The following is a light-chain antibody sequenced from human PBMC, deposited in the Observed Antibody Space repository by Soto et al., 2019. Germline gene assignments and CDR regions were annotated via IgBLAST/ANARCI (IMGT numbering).Light chain of an antibody. CDR3: SSYAGSNWYV. Sequence: QSALTQPPSASGSPGQSVTISCTGTSSDVGRYNFVSWYQQHPGKAPKLMIFEVTKRPSGVPDRFSGSKSGNTASLTVSGLQAEDEADYYCSSYAGSNWYVFGTGTKVTVL. CDR1: SSDVGRYNF. CDR2: EVT. V-gene: IGLV2-8*01. J-gene: IGLJ1*01.